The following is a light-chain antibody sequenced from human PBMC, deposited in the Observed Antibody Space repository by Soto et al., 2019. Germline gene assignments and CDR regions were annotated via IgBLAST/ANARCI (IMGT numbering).Light chain of an antibody. CDR2: GND. V-gene: IGLV1-40*01. J-gene: IGLJ2*01. CDR1: TSNIGAGYD. CDR3: QSYDSSLSGLV. Sequence: QSVLTQPPSVSGAPGQGVTISCIGSTSNIGAGYDVHWYQQLPGTAPKLLIYGNDNRPSGVPDRFSGSKSGTSASLAITGLQPEDEADYYCQSYDSSLSGLVFGGGTKVTVL.